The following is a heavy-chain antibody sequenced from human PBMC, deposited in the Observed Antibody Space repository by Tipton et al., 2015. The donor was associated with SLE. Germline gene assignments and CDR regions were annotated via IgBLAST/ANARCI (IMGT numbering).Heavy chain of an antibody. V-gene: IGHV4-59*05. CDR3: ASSRRGYRAFDI. J-gene: IGHJ3*02. D-gene: IGHD3-10*01. Sequence: TLSLTCTVSGGSISSYYWSWIRQPPGKGLEWIGSIYYSGSTYYNPSLKSRVTISVDTSKNQFSLKLSSVTAADTAVYYCASSRRGYRAFDIWGQGTMVTVSS. CDR2: IYYSGST. CDR1: GGSISSYY.